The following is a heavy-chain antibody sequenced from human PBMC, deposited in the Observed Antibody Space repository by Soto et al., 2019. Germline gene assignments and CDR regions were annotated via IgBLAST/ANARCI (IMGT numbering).Heavy chain of an antibody. J-gene: IGHJ6*02. CDR2: IYYSGST. V-gene: IGHV4-59*01. D-gene: IGHD6-6*01. Sequence: SETLSLTCTVSGGSISSYYWSWIRQPPGKGLEWIGYIYYSGSTNYNPSLKSRVTISVDTSKDQFSLKLSSVTAADTAVYYCARGEYSSAFYYYYGMDVWGQGTTVTVSS. CDR1: GGSISSYY. CDR3: ARGEYSSAFYYYYGMDV.